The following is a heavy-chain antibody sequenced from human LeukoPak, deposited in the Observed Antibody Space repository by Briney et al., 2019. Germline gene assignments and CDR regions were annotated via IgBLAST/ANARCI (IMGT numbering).Heavy chain of an antibody. CDR2: IYYSGST. Sequence: TSETLSLTCTVSDDSISSSTFFWAWIRQPPGKGLEWIASIYYSGSTYYNPSLKSRVTISVDTSKNHFSLRLSSVTAADTAVYYCARVWIVGASGAFDIWGQGTMVTVSS. J-gene: IGHJ3*02. CDR1: DDSISSSTFF. V-gene: IGHV4-39*02. CDR3: ARVWIVGASGAFDI. D-gene: IGHD1-26*01.